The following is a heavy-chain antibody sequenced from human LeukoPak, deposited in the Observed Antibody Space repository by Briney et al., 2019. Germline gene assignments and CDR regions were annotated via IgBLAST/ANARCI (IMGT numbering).Heavy chain of an antibody. CDR1: GFTLSSYW. CDR2: IKKDGSEK. D-gene: IGHD1-7*01. V-gene: IGHV3-7*01. Sequence: GGSLRLSCVASGFTLSSYWMSWVRQAPGKGLEWVANIKKDGSEKWYVDSVEGRFTISRDHAKNSLYLQMNSLRVADTAVYYCVRSGTSASFDYWGQGTLVTVSS. CDR3: VRSGTSASFDY. J-gene: IGHJ4*02.